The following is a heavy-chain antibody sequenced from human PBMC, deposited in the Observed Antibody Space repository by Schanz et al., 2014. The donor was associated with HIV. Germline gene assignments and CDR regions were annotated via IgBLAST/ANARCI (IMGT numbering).Heavy chain of an antibody. Sequence: QVQLQESGPGLVKSSQTLSLTCLVSGASVSRGAYYWTWIRQPPGKGLEWIGYIYYSGNTYYNPSLKSRLTMSVDTSKKQFSLKLSSVTAADTAVYYCARGGRYRGYDFPPHYYYGMDVWGQGTTVTVSS. CDR3: ARGGRYRGYDFPPHYYYGMDV. J-gene: IGHJ6*02. D-gene: IGHD5-12*01. CDR1: GASVSRGAYY. V-gene: IGHV4-31*03. CDR2: IYYSGNT.